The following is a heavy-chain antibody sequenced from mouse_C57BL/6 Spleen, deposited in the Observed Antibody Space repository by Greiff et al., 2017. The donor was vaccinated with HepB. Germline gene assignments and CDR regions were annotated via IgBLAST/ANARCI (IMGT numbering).Heavy chain of an antibody. D-gene: IGHD1-1*01. CDR2: ISSGSSTI. CDR1: GFTFSDYG. Sequence: EVKLMESGGGLVKPGGSLKLSCAASGFTFSDYGMHWVRQAPEKGLEWVAYISSGSSTIYYADTVKGRFTISRDNAKNTLFLQLTSLRSEDTAMYACARSYYYGSPYYFDYWGQGTTLTVSS. J-gene: IGHJ2*01. CDR3: ARSYYYGSPYYFDY. V-gene: IGHV5-17*01.